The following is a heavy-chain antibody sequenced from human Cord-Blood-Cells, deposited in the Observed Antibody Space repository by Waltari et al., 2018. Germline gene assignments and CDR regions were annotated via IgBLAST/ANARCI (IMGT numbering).Heavy chain of an antibody. CDR3: ARAGGEAYCGGDCYRGAFDI. CDR2: IMPIFGTA. CDR1: GGPFSSSA. Sequence: QVQLVQSAAEVKKPGSSVKLSCKASGGPFSSSAISWLRRAPRQAHEWMGGIMPIFGTANYAQKFQGRVTITADESTSTAYMELSSLRSEDTAVYYCARAGGEAYCGGDCYRGAFDIWGQGTMVTVSS. D-gene: IGHD2-21*02. J-gene: IGHJ3*02. V-gene: IGHV1-69*01.